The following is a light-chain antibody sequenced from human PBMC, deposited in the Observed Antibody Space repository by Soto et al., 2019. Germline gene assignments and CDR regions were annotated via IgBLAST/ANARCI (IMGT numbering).Light chain of an antibody. CDR2: GAS. CDR3: QQSGYSPIT. J-gene: IGKJ5*01. Sequence: EIVMTQSPATVSVSPGGRATLSCRASQSVSDKLAWYQQKPGQAPRLIIYGASSRATGIPDRFSGSGSGTDFTLTISRLEPEDFAVYYCQQSGYSPITLGQGTRLEIK. V-gene: IGKV3-20*01. CDR1: QSVSDK.